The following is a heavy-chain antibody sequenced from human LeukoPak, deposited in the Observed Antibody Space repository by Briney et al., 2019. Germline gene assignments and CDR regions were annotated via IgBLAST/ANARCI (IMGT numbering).Heavy chain of an antibody. J-gene: IGHJ4*02. CDR2: IYYSGST. Sequence: SETLSLTCTVSGGSISSSSYYWGWIRQPPGKGLEWIGSIYYSGSTYYNPSLKSRVTISVDTSKNQFSLKLSSVTAADTAVYYCARAGEMATYDYWGQGTPVTVSS. V-gene: IGHV4-39*07. CDR3: ARAGEMATYDY. CDR1: GGSISSSSYY. D-gene: IGHD5-24*01.